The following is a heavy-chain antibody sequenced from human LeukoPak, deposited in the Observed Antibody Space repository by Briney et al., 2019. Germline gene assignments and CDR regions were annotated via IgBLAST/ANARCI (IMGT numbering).Heavy chain of an antibody. V-gene: IGHV1-2*02. Sequence: ASVKASRKVSGYTQTGYYMHWVRQGPRQGLERMVWINPNSGGTSYAQKLRGRVTMTRDTSISTAYVELRRLRSDDRGGCYCARAEGGSYDILSDDYRPPDYWGQGTLVTLSS. D-gene: IGHD3-9*01. J-gene: IGHJ4*02. CDR3: ARAEGGSYDILSDDYRPPDY. CDR2: INPNSGGT. CDR1: GYTQTGYY.